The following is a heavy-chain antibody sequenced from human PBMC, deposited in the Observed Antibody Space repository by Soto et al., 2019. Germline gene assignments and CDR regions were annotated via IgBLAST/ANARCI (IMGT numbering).Heavy chain of an antibody. CDR2: ISAYNGNT. D-gene: IGHD3-22*01. CDR3: ARDHMYYYDSSGYPPPHDY. V-gene: IGHV1-18*04. Sequence: ASVKVSCKASGYTFTSYGISWVRQAPGQGLEWMGWISAYNGNTNYAQKLQGRVTMTTDTSTSTAYMELRSLRSDGTAVYYCARDHMYYYDSSGYPPPHDYWGQGTLVTVSS. CDR1: GYTFTSYG. J-gene: IGHJ4*02.